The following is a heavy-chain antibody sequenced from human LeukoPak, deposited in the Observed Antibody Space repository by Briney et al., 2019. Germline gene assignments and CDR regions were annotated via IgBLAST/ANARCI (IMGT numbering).Heavy chain of an antibody. Sequence: SETLSLTCTVSAAISSFYWSWLRQPPGKGLEWIGYVSHTGHTNYNPSLKSRVTMSIDPSKDQFSLEVTSVTAADTAVYYCAGSIFGYPWFDPGAREPWSLSLQ. J-gene: IGHJ5*02. CDR1: AAISSFY. V-gene: IGHV4-59*01. CDR3: AGSIFGYPWFDP. CDR2: VSHTGHT. D-gene: IGHD3-9*01.